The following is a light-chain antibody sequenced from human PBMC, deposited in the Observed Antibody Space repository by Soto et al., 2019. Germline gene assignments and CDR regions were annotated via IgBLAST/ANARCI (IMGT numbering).Light chain of an antibody. Sequence: QSALTQPASVSGSPEQSITISCTGTSSDVGSYNLVSWYQQHPGKAPKVMIYEATKRPSGVSNRFSGSKSGNTASLTISGLQAEEEGDYYCCAYAGSGTVVFGGGTKLTVL. CDR2: EAT. CDR3: CAYAGSGTVV. V-gene: IGLV2-23*01. J-gene: IGLJ3*02. CDR1: SSDVGSYNL.